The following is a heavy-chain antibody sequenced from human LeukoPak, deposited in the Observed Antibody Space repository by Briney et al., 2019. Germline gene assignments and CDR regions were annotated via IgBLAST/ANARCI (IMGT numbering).Heavy chain of an antibody. CDR2: INSDGRRT. CDR1: GFTFSNYW. D-gene: IGHD3-22*01. V-gene: IGHV3-74*01. Sequence: GGSLRLSCAASGFTFSNYWMHSVRQAPGKGLVWVSRINSDGRRTSYADSVKGRFTISRDNAKNTLYLQMNSLRAEDTAVYYCARGYYDSSGYYLIDYWGQGTLVTVSS. J-gene: IGHJ4*02. CDR3: ARGYYDSSGYYLIDY.